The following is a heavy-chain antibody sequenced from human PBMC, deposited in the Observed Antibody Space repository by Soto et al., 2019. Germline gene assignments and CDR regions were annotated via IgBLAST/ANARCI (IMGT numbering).Heavy chain of an antibody. J-gene: IGHJ4*02. CDR1: GYSFTSDW. Sequence: GESLKISCKGYGYSFTSDWIAWVRQMPGKSLEWMGIIYPGDSDTRYSPSFQGQVTISADKSISTAYLQWSSLKASDIAMYYGARVGSSGYYSVDYWGQGTLVTVSS. CDR2: IYPGDSDT. D-gene: IGHD3-22*01. CDR3: ARVGSSGYYSVDY. V-gene: IGHV5-51*01.